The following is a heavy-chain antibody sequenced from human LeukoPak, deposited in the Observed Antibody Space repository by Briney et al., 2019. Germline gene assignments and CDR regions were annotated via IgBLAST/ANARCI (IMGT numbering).Heavy chain of an antibody. CDR2: ISGSGGST. D-gene: IGHD3-9*01. V-gene: IGHV3-23*01. Sequence: GGSLRLSCAASGFSFSSYAMSWVRQAPGKGLEWVSSISGSGGSTYCADSVKGRFTISRDNSKNTPYLQMNSLRAEDTAVYYCAKNFDWLLYSVLFDYWGQGTLVTVSS. CDR3: AKNFDWLLYSVLFDY. J-gene: IGHJ4*02. CDR1: GFSFSSYA.